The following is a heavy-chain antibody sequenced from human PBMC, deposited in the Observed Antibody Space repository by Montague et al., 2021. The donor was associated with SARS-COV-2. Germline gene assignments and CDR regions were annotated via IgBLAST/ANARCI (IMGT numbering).Heavy chain of an antibody. CDR3: ARGVATEEGNWFDH. J-gene: IGHJ5*02. CDR2: IYYSGST. V-gene: IGHV4-59*13. CDR1: GGSISSYY. Sequence: SETLSLTCTVSGGSISSYYWCWIRQPPAKGLEWIGYIYYSGSTNYNTSPKSRVTISVDTSKNQFSLKLSSVTAADTAVYYCARGVATEEGNWFDHWGQGTLVTVSS. D-gene: IGHD5-12*01.